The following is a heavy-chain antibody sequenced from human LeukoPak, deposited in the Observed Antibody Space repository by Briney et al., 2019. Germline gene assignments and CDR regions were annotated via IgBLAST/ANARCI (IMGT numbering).Heavy chain of an antibody. V-gene: IGHV1-8*01. CDR3: ARASLSGSYYMVDY. CDR1: GDSFTSYA. J-gene: IGHJ4*01. D-gene: IGHD3-10*01. CDR2: INPNSGTT. Sequence: ASVKVSCKASGDSFTSYAIKWVRQATEQGLGWMVWINPNSGTTGSAQKLQCRVTMTRNTSISTAYKELSSLRSEDTAVYYCARASLSGSYYMVDYWGQGTLVTVSS.